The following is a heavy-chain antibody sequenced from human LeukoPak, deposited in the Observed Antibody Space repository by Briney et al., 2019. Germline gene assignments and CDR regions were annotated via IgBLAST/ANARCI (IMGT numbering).Heavy chain of an antibody. CDR3: ARGPWRHTLRLNAFDI. V-gene: IGHV4-34*01. J-gene: IGHJ3*02. Sequence: SETLSLTCAVYGGSFSGYYWSWVRQPPGKGLEWIGEINHSGSTNYNPSLKSRVTISVDTSKNQFSLKLSSVTAADTAVYYCARGPWRHTLRLNAFDIWGQGTMVTVSS. D-gene: IGHD5/OR15-5a*01. CDR2: INHSGST. CDR1: GGSFSGYY.